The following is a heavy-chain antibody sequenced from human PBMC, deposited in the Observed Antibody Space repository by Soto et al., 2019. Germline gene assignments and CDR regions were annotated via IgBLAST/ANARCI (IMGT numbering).Heavy chain of an antibody. CDR2: IWHDGEEK. CDR1: GFTFSNFG. Sequence: QVQVVESGGGVVQPGRSLKLSCAASGFTFSNFGMHWVRQAPGKGLEWVAVIWHDGEEKYYADSAKGRSTISRDNSKNTLYLQMNSLRAEDTAVYYCARDPGQDEAMDYWGQGTLVTVSS. CDR3: ARDPGQDEAMDY. V-gene: IGHV3-33*01. J-gene: IGHJ4*02.